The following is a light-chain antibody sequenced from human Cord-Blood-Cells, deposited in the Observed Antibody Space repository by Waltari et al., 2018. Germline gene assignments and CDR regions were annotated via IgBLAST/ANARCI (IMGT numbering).Light chain of an antibody. CDR3: QQYNIWPPLYT. Sequence: EIVMPQSPATLSVSPGERSTLSCRASQSVSSNVAWYQQNPGQAPRRPSYGAPTRATGIPARFSGSGSGTEFTLTISSLQSEDFAVYYCQQYNIWPPLYTFGQGTKLEIK. V-gene: IGKV3-15*01. J-gene: IGKJ2*01. CDR2: GAP. CDR1: QSVSSN.